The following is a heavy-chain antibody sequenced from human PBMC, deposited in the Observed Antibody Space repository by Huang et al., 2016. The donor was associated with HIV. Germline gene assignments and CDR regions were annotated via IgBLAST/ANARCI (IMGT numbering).Heavy chain of an antibody. D-gene: IGHD1-1*01. CDR3: SRGPSTPATEL. Sequence: QVQLQESGQGLVKPSDTLSLTYMVSGDSVDSSYSYWGWVRQPPGKGLEWMGSINSNSNTYYNKYRKSRITISVDTSKNHFSRNLKTVTAADTAVYYCSRGPSTPATELWGQGTMVTVSS. V-gene: IGHV4-39*02. J-gene: IGHJ3*01. CDR2: INSNSNT. CDR1: GDSVDSSYSY.